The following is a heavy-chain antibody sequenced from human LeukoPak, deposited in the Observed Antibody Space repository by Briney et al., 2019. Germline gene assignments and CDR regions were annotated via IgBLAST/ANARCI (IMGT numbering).Heavy chain of an antibody. Sequence: GGSLRLSCAASGFTFSSYGMHWVRQAPGKGLEWVAFIRYDASNKYYGDSVKGRFTISRDNSKNTLYLQMNRLRAEDTAVYYCARDWGAAGIDYWGQGTLVTVSS. V-gene: IGHV3-30*02. D-gene: IGHD6-13*01. CDR1: GFTFSSYG. J-gene: IGHJ4*02. CDR2: IRYDASNK. CDR3: ARDWGAAGIDY.